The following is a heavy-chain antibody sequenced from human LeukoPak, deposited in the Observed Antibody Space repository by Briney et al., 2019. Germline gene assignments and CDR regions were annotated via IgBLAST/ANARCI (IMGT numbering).Heavy chain of an antibody. J-gene: IGHJ4*02. Sequence: ASVKVSCKASGYTFTGYYMHWVRQAPGQGLEWMGWINPNSGGTNYAQKFQGRVTMTRDTSISTAYMELSRLRSGDTAVYYCARDQKQWLPTYQPPNDYWGQGTLVTVSS. CDR1: GYTFTGYY. CDR2: INPNSGGT. CDR3: ARDQKQWLPTYQPPNDY. V-gene: IGHV1-2*02. D-gene: IGHD6-19*01.